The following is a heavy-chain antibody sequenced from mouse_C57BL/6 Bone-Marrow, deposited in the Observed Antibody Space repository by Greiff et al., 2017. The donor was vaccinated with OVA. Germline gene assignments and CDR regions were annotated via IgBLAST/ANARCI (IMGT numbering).Heavy chain of an antibody. D-gene: IGHD2-10*02. J-gene: IGHJ1*03. CDR1: GFTFSSYS. V-gene: IGHV5-4*01. CDR3: ERGLAFDV. CDR2: ISDGGSYT. Sequence: DVQLQESGGGLVKPGASLKLSCAASGFTFSSYSMSWVRQTPEKRLEWVATISDGGSYTCYPDNLKGRFTISRDNAKNNQYLQMSHLKSEDTAMYYCERGLAFDVWGTGTTVTVSS.